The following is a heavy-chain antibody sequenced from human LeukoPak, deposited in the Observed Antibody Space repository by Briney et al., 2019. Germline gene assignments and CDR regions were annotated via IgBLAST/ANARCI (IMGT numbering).Heavy chain of an antibody. CDR3: ARVRYGGYYFRGDYYMDV. V-gene: IGHV4-38-2*02. D-gene: IGHD3-22*01. Sequence: SETLSLTCTVSGYSISSGYYWGWIRQPPGKGLEWIGSIYHSGSTYYNRSLKSRLTISVDTSKNQFSLKLSSVTAADTAVYYCARVRYGGYYFRGDYYMDVWGKGTTVTVSS. CDR2: IYHSGST. CDR1: GYSISSGYY. J-gene: IGHJ6*03.